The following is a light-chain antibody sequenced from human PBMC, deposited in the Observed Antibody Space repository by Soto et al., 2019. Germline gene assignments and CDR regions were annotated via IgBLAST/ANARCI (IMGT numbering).Light chain of an antibody. CDR1: NSNIGNNH. J-gene: IGLJ2*01. CDR2: YNN. Sequence: QSVLTQPPSVSAAPGQKVTISCSGSNSNIGNNHVSWYQQVPGTAPKLLIYYNNKRPSGIPDRISGSKSGTSATLGITGLQTGDEGVYYCGTWDTGLTAVFGGGTQLTVL. CDR3: GTWDTGLTAV. V-gene: IGLV1-51*01.